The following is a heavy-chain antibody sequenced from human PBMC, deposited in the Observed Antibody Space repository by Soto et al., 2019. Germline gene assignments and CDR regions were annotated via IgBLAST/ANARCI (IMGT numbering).Heavy chain of an antibody. J-gene: IGHJ5*02. CDR1: GYTFTSYA. Sequence: QVQLVQSGAEVKKPGASVKVSCKASGYTFTSYAMHWVRQAPGQRLEWMGWINAGNGNTKYSQKFQGRVTITRDTSASTAYMEPSSLRSEDTAVYYCARSTGSYYVWFDPWGQGTLVTVSS. CDR2: INAGNGNT. D-gene: IGHD1-26*01. CDR3: ARSTGSYYVWFDP. V-gene: IGHV1-3*01.